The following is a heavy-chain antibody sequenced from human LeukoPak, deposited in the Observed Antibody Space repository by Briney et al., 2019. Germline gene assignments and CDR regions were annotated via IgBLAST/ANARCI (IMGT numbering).Heavy chain of an antibody. J-gene: IGHJ4*02. V-gene: IGHV4-59*01. D-gene: IGHD3-22*01. CDR1: GGSISTYY. CDR3: ARGNWEVITPDY. CDR2: IYYSGST. Sequence: KSSETLSLTCTGSGGSISTYYWSWIRQPPGKGLEWIGYIYYSGSTNYNPSLKSRVTISIDTSKNQFSLKLSSVTAADTAVYYCARGNWEVITPDYWGQGTLVTVSS.